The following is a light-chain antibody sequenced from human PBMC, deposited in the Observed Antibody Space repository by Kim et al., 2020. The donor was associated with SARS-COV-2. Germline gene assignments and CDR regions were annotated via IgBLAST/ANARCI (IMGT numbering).Light chain of an antibody. V-gene: IGKV1-12*02. CDR3: QQANSFPFT. CDR1: QGISSW. Sequence: ASVGDRVTISCRASQGISSWLAWYQQKPGTAPKLLIYTASTLQSGVPSRFSGSGSGTDFTLTISSLQPQDFATYYCQQANSFPFTFGPGTKVDIK. J-gene: IGKJ3*01. CDR2: TAS.